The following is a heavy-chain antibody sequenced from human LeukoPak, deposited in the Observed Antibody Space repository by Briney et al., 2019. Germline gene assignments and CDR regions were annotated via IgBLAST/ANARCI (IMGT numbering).Heavy chain of an antibody. J-gene: IGHJ4*02. Sequence: SETLSLTCTVSGGSVSDYYWSWIRQSPGKGLEWIGYIYYTGSTSYNPSLRSRVTISVDTSRNQFSLKLSSVTAADTAVYYCVRGRDGYSDWGPGTLVTVSS. CDR1: GGSVSDYY. CDR3: VRGRDGYSD. D-gene: IGHD5-24*01. V-gene: IGHV4-59*02. CDR2: IYYTGST.